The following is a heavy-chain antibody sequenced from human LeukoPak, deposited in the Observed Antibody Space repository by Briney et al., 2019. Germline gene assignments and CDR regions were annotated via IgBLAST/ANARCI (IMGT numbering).Heavy chain of an antibody. V-gene: IGHV1-3*02. D-gene: IGHD3-22*01. CDR2: SNAGNGNT. CDR3: ARAYNYYDSSGYYLGYYFDY. J-gene: IGHJ4*02. CDR1: GYTFTSYA. Sequence: AASVTVSCKASGYTFTSYAMHWVRQAPGQRLEWMGWSNAGNGNTKYSQEFQGRVTITRDTSASTAYMELSSLRSEDMAVYYCARAYNYYDSSGYYLGYYFDYWGEGTLLTVSS.